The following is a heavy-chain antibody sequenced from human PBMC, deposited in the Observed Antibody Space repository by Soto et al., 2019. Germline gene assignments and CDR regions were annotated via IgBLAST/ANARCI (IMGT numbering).Heavy chain of an antibody. CDR1: GGSISSYY. Sequence: PSETLSLTCTVSGGSISSYYWSWIRQPAGKGLEWIGEIYPSGITNYSPSLKSRVTMSVDKSKNQFSLKLNSVTAADTAMYYCAREAYKRGATNPFFDYWGQGTLVTVSS. D-gene: IGHD1-26*01. CDR3: AREAYKRGATNPFFDY. J-gene: IGHJ4*02. V-gene: IGHV4-4*07. CDR2: IYPSGIT.